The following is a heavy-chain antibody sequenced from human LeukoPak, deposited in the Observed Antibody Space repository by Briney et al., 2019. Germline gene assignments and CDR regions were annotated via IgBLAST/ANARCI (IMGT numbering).Heavy chain of an antibody. Sequence: GGSLRLSCAASGFTFSTYTMNWVRQAPGKGLEWVSSISSRSSYIYYADSVKGRFTISRDNAKNSLYLQMNSLRAEDTAVYYCARESGMGPYCSGGSCSTRGFDPWGQGTLVTVSS. CDR1: GFTFSTYT. D-gene: IGHD2-15*01. CDR2: ISSRSSYI. CDR3: ARESGMGPYCSGGSCSTRGFDP. V-gene: IGHV3-21*01. J-gene: IGHJ5*02.